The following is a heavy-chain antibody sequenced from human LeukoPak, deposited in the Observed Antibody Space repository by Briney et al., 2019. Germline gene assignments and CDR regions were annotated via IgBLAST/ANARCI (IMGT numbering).Heavy chain of an antibody. Sequence: GGSLRLSCAASGFTFTTYSMNWVRQAPGKGLEWVSSIGYSSSSIYYADSVKGRFTISRDNAKNSLYLQMNSLRAEDTAVYYCARVPFDYWGQGTLVTVSS. CDR3: ARVPFDY. V-gene: IGHV3-21*01. CDR1: GFTFTTYS. CDR2: IGYSSSSI. J-gene: IGHJ4*02.